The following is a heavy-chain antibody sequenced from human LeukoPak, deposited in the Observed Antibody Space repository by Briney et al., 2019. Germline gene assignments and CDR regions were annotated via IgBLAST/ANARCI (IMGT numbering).Heavy chain of an antibody. J-gene: IGHJ6*03. Sequence: SETLSLTCTVSNDSFSNYYWTWIRQSPGKALEWIGYVYYTDKTHYNPSLKSRVFISADTSQNQFSLRLSSVTAADTAVYFCARGRVSSSTWYSTYYYYFYMDVWGKGTTVTVSS. CDR3: ARGRVSSSTWYSTYYYYFYMDV. CDR1: NDSFSNYY. D-gene: IGHD6-13*01. CDR2: VYYTDKT. V-gene: IGHV4-59*01.